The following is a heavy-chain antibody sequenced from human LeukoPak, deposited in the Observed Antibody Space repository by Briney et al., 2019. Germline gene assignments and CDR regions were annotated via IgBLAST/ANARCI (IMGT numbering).Heavy chain of an antibody. V-gene: IGHV3-33*06. CDR3: AKDAQRGFDYSNSLEY. CDR1: GSTFSHYG. CDR2: IWSDGSNK. D-gene: IGHD4-11*01. Sequence: GGSLTLSCAASGSTFSHYGMHWVRQAPGRGLEWVAVIWSDGSNKFYADSVKGRFTISRDNSQNTVDLHMNILRAEDTAVYYCAKDAQRGFDYSNSLEYWGQGTLVTVSS. J-gene: IGHJ4*02.